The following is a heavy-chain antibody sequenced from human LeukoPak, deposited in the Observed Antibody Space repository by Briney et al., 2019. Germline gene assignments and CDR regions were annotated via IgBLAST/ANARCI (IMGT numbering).Heavy chain of an antibody. D-gene: IGHD1-20*01. J-gene: IGHJ6*02. CDR3: ARGGSRNWYGMDV. CDR1: GLTFSSNG. CDR2: IWHDGSNK. Sequence: PGGSLRLSCAASGLTFSSNGMHWVRKAPGKGLEWVAVIWHDGSNKNYADSVKGRFTISRDNSKNTLDLQMNSLRAEDTAVYYCARGGSRNWYGMDVWGQGTTVTVSS. V-gene: IGHV3-33*01.